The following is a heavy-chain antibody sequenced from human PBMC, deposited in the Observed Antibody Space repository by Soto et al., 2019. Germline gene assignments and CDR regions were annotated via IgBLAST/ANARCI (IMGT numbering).Heavy chain of an antibody. D-gene: IGHD5-12*01. J-gene: IGHJ4*02. V-gene: IGHV4-30-2*01. Sequence: PSETLSLTCAVSGGSISSGGYSRRWIRQPPGKGLEWIGYIYHSGSTYYNPSLKSRVTISVDRSKNQFSLKLSSVTAADTAVYYCATEGYRGYDSPGYFDYWGQGTLVTVS. CDR3: ATEGYRGYDSPGYFDY. CDR2: IYHSGST. CDR1: GGSISSGGYS.